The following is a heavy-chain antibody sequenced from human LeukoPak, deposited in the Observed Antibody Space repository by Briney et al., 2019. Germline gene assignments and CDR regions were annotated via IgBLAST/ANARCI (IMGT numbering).Heavy chain of an antibody. Sequence: GESLKISCKTSGYSFTTYWIGWVRQMPGKGLEWMGIVYPDDSDTRYSPSFQGQVTISADKSITTAYLQWNSLKALDTAMYYCARRGSRRRGGSHDAFDIWGQGTMVTVSS. CDR2: VYPDDSDT. V-gene: IGHV5-51*01. CDR3: ARRGSRRRGGSHDAFDI. CDR1: GYSFTTYW. D-gene: IGHD2-15*01. J-gene: IGHJ3*02.